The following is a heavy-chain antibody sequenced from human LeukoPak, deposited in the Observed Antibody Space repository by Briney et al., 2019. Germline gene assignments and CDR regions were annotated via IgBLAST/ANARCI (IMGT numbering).Heavy chain of an antibody. CDR3: ARGVYGGYDSNYGMDA. CDR2: MNPNSGNT. J-gene: IGHJ6*02. V-gene: IGHV1-8*01. D-gene: IGHD5-12*01. Sequence: GXGXEWXGWMNPNSGNTGYAQKFQGRVTMTRNTSISTAYMELSSLRSEDTAVYYCARGVYGGYDSNYGMDAWGQGTTVTVSS.